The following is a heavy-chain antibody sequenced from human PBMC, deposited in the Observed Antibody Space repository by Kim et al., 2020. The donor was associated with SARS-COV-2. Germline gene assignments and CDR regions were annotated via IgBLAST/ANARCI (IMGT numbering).Heavy chain of an antibody. CDR2: IHRSGSYS. D-gene: IGHD6-19*01. CDR1: GFTFTNYA. J-gene: IGHJ4*02. CDR3: AKRQESSVWSCDY. V-gene: IGHV3-23*01. Sequence: GGSLRLSCAASGFTFTNYAMSWVRQAPGKGLEWVSSIHRSGSYSYYADSVKGRFTISRDNSKNTLYLQMDSLRAEDTAVYYCAKRQESSVWSCDYWGQGTLVTVSS.